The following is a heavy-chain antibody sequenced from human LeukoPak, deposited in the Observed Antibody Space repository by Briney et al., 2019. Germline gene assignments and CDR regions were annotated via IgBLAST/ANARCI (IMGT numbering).Heavy chain of an antibody. Sequence: PSETLSPTCTVSGGSINNYYWSWIRQPAGKGLEWIGRIYTRGSTNYNPSLKSRVTMSVDTSKNQFSLKLSSVTAADTAVYYCARGRYCSADICSGGDAFDIWGRGTMVSVSS. CDR3: ARGRYCSADICSGGDAFDI. D-gene: IGHD2-15*01. CDR2: IYTRGST. CDR1: GGSINNYY. J-gene: IGHJ3*02. V-gene: IGHV4-4*07.